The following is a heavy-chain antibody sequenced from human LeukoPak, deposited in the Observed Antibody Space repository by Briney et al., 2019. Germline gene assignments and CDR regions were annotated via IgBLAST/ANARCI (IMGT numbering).Heavy chain of an antibody. CDR2: FYYTGTT. D-gene: IGHD3-22*01. CDR3: ARHVITDGSGYYYFDS. CDR1: GGSISSDCCY. J-gene: IGHJ4*02. V-gene: IGHV4-39*01. Sequence: SETLSLTCTVSGGSISSDCCYWGWIRQPPGKGPEWIGGFYYTGTTYYSPSLKSRITISANTSKNQFSLRLSSVTAADTAVYYCARHVITDGSGYYYFDSWGQGTLVTVSS.